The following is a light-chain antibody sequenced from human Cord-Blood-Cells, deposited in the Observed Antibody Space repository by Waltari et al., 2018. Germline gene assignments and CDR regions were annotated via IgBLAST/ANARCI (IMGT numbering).Light chain of an antibody. V-gene: IGKV3-11*01. CDR3: QQRSNWPT. CDR1: QSVSSY. CDR2: DAS. Sequence: EIVLTQSPATLSLSPGERATLSCMASQSVSSYLAWYQQKPGQAPRLLIYDASNRATGIPARFSGRASGTDFTLTISSLEPEDFAVYYCQQRSNWPTFGGGTKVEIK. J-gene: IGKJ4*01.